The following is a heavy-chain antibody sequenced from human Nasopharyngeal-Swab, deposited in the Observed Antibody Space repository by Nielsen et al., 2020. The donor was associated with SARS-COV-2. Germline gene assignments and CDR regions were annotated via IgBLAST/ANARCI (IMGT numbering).Heavy chain of an antibody. J-gene: IGHJ6*02. CDR2: ISYDGNYK. D-gene: IGHD5-12*01. Sequence: GGSLRLSCIVSGFTFSGFTFSNYAMHWVRQAPGKELEWMAVISYDGNYKYYADSVKGRFTISRDNSKNTVFLQMNSLRAEDTAVYYCAKEDLSGYDSTSYYGMDVWGQGTTVTVPS. CDR3: AKEDLSGYDSTSYYGMDV. V-gene: IGHV3-30*18. CDR1: GFTFSNYA.